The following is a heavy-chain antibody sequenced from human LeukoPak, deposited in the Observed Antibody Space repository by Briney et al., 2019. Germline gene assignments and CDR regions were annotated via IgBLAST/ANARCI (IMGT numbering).Heavy chain of an antibody. Sequence: ASVKVSCKASGYTFSNYYMHWVRQAPGQGLEWMGIINPSGGSTSYAQKFQGRVTMTRDMSTSTVYMELSSLRSEDTAVYYCARDMTTVTTGALDYWGQGTLVTVSS. CDR3: ARDMTTVTTGALDY. V-gene: IGHV1-46*01. CDR1: GYTFSNYY. J-gene: IGHJ4*02. CDR2: INPSGGST. D-gene: IGHD4-17*01.